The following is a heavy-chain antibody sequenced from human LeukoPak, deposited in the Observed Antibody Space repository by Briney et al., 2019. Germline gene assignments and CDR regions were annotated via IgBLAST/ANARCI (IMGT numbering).Heavy chain of an antibody. CDR1: GGSISSGGYY. Sequence: SETLPLTCTVSGGSISSGGYYWSWIRQPPGKGLEWIGYIYHSGSTYYNPSLKSRVTISVDRSKNQFSLKLSSVTAADTAVYYCARGGGGAYDFWSGYYDYYYYYMDVWGKGTTVTVSS. CDR3: ARGGGGAYDFWSGYYDYYYYYMDV. V-gene: IGHV4-30-2*01. D-gene: IGHD3-3*01. J-gene: IGHJ6*03. CDR2: IYHSGST.